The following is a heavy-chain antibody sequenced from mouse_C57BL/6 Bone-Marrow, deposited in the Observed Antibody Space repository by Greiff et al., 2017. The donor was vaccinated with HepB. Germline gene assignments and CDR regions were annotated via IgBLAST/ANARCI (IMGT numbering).Heavy chain of an antibody. Sequence: EVQRVESGPELVKPGASVKISCKASGYSFPDDNMNWVKQSNGKSLEWIGVINPNYGTTSYNQKFKGKATLTVDKSSSTAYMQLNSLTSVDSAVYYCACPDRGDYYAMDYWGQGTSVTVSS. CDR2: INPNYGTT. J-gene: IGHJ4*01. D-gene: IGHD2-14*01. V-gene: IGHV1-39*01. CDR1: GYSFPDDN. CDR3: ACPDRGDYYAMDY.